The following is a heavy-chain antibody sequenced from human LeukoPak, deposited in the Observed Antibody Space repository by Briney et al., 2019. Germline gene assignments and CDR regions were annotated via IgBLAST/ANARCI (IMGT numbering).Heavy chain of an antibody. CDR3: ARAEWERVLYYFDY. J-gene: IGHJ4*02. V-gene: IGHV3-30-3*01. Sequence: PGGSLRLSCAASGFSFSSYAMHWVRQAPGKGLEWVALISYDGSNKYYADSVKGRFTISRDNSKNTLFLQINSLRAEDTAVYYCARAEWERVLYYFDYWGQGTLVTVSS. D-gene: IGHD1-26*01. CDR1: GFSFSSYA. CDR2: ISYDGSNK.